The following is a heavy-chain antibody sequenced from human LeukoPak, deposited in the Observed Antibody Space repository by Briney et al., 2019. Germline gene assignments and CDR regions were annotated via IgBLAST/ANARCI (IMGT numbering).Heavy chain of an antibody. CDR1: GYSISIAYY. V-gene: IGHV4-38-2*01. CDR2: IFRGGST. D-gene: IGHD3-3*01. Sequence: PSETLSLTCAVSGYSISIAYYWGWIRQPPGKGLEWIGRIFRGGSTSYNPSLMSRLTMSMDTSKNQFSLQLTSVTAADTAVYYCARYGSRGSGSTQLEYWGQGILVTISS. J-gene: IGHJ4*02. CDR3: ARYGSRGSGSTQLEY.